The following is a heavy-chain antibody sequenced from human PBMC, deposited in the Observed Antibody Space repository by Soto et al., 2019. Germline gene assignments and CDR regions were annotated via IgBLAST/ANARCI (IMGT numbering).Heavy chain of an antibody. D-gene: IGHD2-21*02. CDR3: ARDTKDCGGDCYSRSFDY. CDR1: GFTFSSYA. J-gene: IGHJ4*02. Sequence: GESLKISCAASGFTFSSYAMHWVRQAPGKGLEWVAVISYDGSNKYYADSVKGRFTISRDNSKNTLYLQMNSLRAEDTAVYYCARDTKDCGGDCYSRSFDYWGQGTLVTVSS. CDR2: ISYDGSNK. V-gene: IGHV3-30-3*01.